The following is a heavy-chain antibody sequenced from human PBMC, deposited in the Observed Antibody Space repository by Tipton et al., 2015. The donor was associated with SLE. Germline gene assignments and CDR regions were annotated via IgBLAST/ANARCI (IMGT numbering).Heavy chain of an antibody. CDR2: IYYSGST. J-gene: IGHJ6*03. V-gene: IGHV4-59*01. Sequence: TLSLTCTVSGGSISSYYWSWIRQPPGKGLEWIGYIYYSGSTNYNPSLKSRVTISVDTSKNQFSLKLSSVTAADTAVYYCARGYSGSYYYYYSMDVWGKGTTVTVSS. CDR1: GGSISSYY. D-gene: IGHD1-26*01. CDR3: ARGYSGSYYYYYSMDV.